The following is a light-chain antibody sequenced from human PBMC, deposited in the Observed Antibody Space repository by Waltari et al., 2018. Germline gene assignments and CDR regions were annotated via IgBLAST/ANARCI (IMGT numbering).Light chain of an antibody. CDR1: QSISTY. CDR2: ASS. Sequence: DIQMTQSPSSLSASVGHRVTITCRASQSISTYLHWYQQKPVKAPKLLVYASSNFQTGVSSRFSGSGSGTDFTLTISSLEPEDFATYYCQQTYGSPPTFGPGTKVDI. J-gene: IGKJ3*01. CDR3: QQTYGSPPT. V-gene: IGKV1-39*01.